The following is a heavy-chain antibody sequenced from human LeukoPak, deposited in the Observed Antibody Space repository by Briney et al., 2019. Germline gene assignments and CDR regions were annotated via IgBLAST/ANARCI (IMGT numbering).Heavy chain of an antibody. CDR2: IYSSGST. J-gene: IGHJ3*02. CDR3: ARSGYRYGADASEI. Sequence: PSETLSLTCNVSGGSISNYYWRWIRQPPGKGLEWIGYIYSSGSTNYNPSLKSRVTISVDTSKNQFSLKLSSVTAADTAVYYCARSGYRYGADASEIWGQGTMVTVSS. CDR1: GGSISNYY. V-gene: IGHV4-59*01. D-gene: IGHD5-18*01.